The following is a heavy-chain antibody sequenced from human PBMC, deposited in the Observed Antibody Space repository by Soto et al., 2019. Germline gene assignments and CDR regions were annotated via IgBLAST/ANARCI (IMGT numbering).Heavy chain of an antibody. V-gene: IGHV3-30*18. J-gene: IGHJ4*02. D-gene: IGHD6-19*01. CDR2: ISYDGSNK. CDR3: AKDEYSSGHDFDY. Sequence: PGGSLRLSCAASGFTFSSYGMHWVRQAPGKGLEWVAVISYDGSNKYYADSVKGRFTISRDNSKNTLYLQMNSLRAEDTAVYYCAKDEYSSGHDFDYWGQGTLVTVSS. CDR1: GFTFSSYG.